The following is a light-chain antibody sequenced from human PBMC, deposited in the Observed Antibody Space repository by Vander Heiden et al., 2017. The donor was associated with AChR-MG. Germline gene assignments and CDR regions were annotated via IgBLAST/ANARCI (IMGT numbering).Light chain of an antibody. Sequence: DIQMTQSPSTLSASQGDRLTITCRASQSISNYLAWHQRKPGKAPKLLIYMASTLESEVPSRFSGSGSGTEFTLTISSLQPDDFATYHCQRYSSLPYTFGQGTKLEIK. J-gene: IGKJ2*01. V-gene: IGKV1-5*03. CDR3: QRYSSLPYT. CDR1: QSISNY. CDR2: MAS.